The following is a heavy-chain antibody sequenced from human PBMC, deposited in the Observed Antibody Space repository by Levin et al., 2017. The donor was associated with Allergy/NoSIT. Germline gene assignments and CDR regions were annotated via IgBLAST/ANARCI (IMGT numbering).Heavy chain of an antibody. CDR3: ARADGYNSGWYGYYYYGMDV. CDR2: IYSGGDT. J-gene: IGHJ6*02. V-gene: IGHV3-66*01. CDR1: GFSVSSNY. D-gene: IGHD6-19*01. Sequence: GSLRLSCAASGFSVSSNYMTWVRQAPGKGLEWVSVIYSGGDTYYGDSVKGRFTISRDDSKNTLYLQMNSLRVEDTAVYYCARADGYNSGWYGYYYYGMDVWGQGTTVTVSS.